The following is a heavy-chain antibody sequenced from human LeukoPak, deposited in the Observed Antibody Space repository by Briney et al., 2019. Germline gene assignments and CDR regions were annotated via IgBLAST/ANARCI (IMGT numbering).Heavy chain of an antibody. J-gene: IGHJ2*01. CDR1: GFTFSSFS. D-gene: IGHD4-23*01. CDR2: ISGSSSIK. Sequence: GGSLRLSCAASGFTFSSFSMNWVRQAPGKGLEWVSYISGSSSIKCYADSVKGRFTISRDNAKNSLYLQINSLRDDDTAVYYCARVRGNGWYFDLWGRGTLVAVSS. V-gene: IGHV3-48*02. CDR3: ARVRGNGWYFDL.